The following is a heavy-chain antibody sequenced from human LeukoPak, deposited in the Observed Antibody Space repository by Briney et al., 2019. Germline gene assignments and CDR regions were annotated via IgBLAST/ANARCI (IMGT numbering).Heavy chain of an antibody. D-gene: IGHD2-15*01. V-gene: IGHV1-18*01. CDR2: ISAYNGNT. CDR1: GYTFTSYG. Sequence: ASVKVSCKASGYTFTSYGISWVRQAPGQGLEWMGWISAYNGNTNYAQKLQGRVTMTTDTSTSTAYMELRSLRSDDTAVYYCARERLECSGGSCYSGKDWFDPWGQGTLVTVSS. J-gene: IGHJ5*02. CDR3: ARERLECSGGSCYSGKDWFDP.